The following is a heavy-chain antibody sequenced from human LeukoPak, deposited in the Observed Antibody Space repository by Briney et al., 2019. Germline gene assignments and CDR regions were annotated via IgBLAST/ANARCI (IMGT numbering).Heavy chain of an antibody. CDR1: GFTFSSYD. Sequence: GSLRLSCAASGFTFSSYDINWVRQAPGKGLEWVSGISNSGGYTYYADSVKGRFTISRDNSRNTVYLLMNSLRGEDTAVYYCTSLRFDYWGQGTLVTVSS. V-gene: IGHV3-23*01. CDR3: TSLRFDY. CDR2: ISNSGGYT. J-gene: IGHJ4*02.